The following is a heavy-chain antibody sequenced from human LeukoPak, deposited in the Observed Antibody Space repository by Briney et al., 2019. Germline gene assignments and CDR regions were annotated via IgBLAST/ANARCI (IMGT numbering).Heavy chain of an antibody. V-gene: IGHV3-30*07. CDR3: AKGEIAYYNFWSAYSALDS. CDR1: GFTFSSHA. CDR2: ISYDESKT. J-gene: IGHJ4*02. D-gene: IGHD3-3*01. Sequence: GGSLRLSCEASGFTFSSHALHWVRQAPGKGLEWMAIISYDESKTYHAASVKGRFTISRDNYKNTLYLQMDSLRAEDTAIYYCAKGEIAYYNFWSAYSALDSWGQGTLVTVSS.